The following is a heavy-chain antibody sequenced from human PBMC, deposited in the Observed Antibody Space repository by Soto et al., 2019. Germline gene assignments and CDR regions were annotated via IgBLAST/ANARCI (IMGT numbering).Heavy chain of an antibody. CDR1: GFTFSSYA. CDR3: AKGMVAAYCGGDCYSGGFDY. D-gene: IGHD2-21*02. Sequence: VGSLRLSCAASGFTFSSYAMSWVRQAPGKGLEWVSAISGSGGSTYYADSVKGRFTISRDNSKNTLYLQMNSLRAEDTAVYYCAKGMVAAYCGGDCYSGGFDYWGQGTLVTVSS. V-gene: IGHV3-23*01. J-gene: IGHJ4*02. CDR2: ISGSGGST.